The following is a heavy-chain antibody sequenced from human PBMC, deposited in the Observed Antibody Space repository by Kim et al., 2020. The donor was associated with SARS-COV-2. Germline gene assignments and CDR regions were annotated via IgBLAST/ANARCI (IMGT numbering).Heavy chain of an antibody. CDR2: IWYDGSNK. J-gene: IGHJ4*02. CDR3: AKPHENIVATTYFDY. D-gene: IGHD5-12*01. Sequence: WGSLRLSCAASGFTFSSYGMHWVRQAPGKGLEWVAVIWYDGSNKYYADSVKGRFTISRDNSKNTLYLQMNSLRAEDTAVYYCAKPHENIVATTYFDYWGQGTLVTVSS. V-gene: IGHV3-33*06. CDR1: GFTFSSYG.